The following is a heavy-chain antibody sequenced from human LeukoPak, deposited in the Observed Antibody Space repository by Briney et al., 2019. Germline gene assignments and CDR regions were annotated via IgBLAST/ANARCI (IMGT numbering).Heavy chain of an antibody. D-gene: IGHD6-13*01. CDR1: GFTFSSYA. CDR2: ISSNGGST. J-gene: IGHJ4*02. V-gene: IGHV3-64D*09. Sequence: PGGSPRLSCSASGFTFSSYAMHWVRQAPGKGLEYVSAISSNGGSTYYADSVKGRFTISRDNSKNTLYLQMSSLRAEDTAVYYCVKDPSKSSSWYYFDYWGQGTLVTVSS. CDR3: VKDPSKSSSWYYFDY.